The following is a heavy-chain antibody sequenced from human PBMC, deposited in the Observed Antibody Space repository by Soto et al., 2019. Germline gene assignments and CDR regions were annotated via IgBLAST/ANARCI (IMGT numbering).Heavy chain of an antibody. D-gene: IGHD1-1*01. CDR3: VRGDNWNDEASDY. Sequence: QVQLVESGGGVVQPGRSLRLSCAASGFMFSNHGMHWVRQAPGKGLEWVAVIWSDGNNRYYADSVKGRFTISRDNSKNTLNSLRAEDTAVYYCVRGDNWNDEASDYWGQGTLVTVSS. J-gene: IGHJ4*02. CDR1: GFMFSNHG. V-gene: IGHV3-33*01. CDR2: IWSDGNNR.